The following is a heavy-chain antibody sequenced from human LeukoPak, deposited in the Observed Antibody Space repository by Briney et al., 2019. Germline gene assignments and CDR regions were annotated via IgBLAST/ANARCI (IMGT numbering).Heavy chain of an antibody. CDR2: IKSDGSWT. V-gene: IGHV3-74*01. CDR3: ARVPKNGYFDY. Sequence: GGSLRLSCAASGFSIRGYWMHWVRQAPGKGLMWVSRIKSDGSWTNYADSVKGRFTISRDNSKNTLYLQMNSLRAEDTAVYYCARVPKNGYFDYWGQGTLVTVSS. J-gene: IGHJ4*02. CDR1: GFSIRGYW.